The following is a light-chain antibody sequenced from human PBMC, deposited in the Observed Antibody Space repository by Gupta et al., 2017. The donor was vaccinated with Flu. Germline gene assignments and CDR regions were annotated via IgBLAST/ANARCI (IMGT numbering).Light chain of an antibody. Sequence: LGERATINCKSSQSVLYSSNNKNYLAWYQQKPGQPPKLLIYWASTRESGVPDRFSGSGSGTDFTLTISSLQAEDVAVYYCQQYDRTPPLTFGGGTKVEIK. V-gene: IGKV4-1*01. CDR3: QQYDRTPPLT. J-gene: IGKJ4*01. CDR1: QSVLYSSNNKNY. CDR2: WAS.